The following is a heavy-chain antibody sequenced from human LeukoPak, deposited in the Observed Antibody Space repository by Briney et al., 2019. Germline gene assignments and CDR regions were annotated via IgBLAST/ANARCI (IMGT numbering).Heavy chain of an antibody. V-gene: IGHV4-4*02. J-gene: IGHJ5*02. CDR3: ARYRERRQGFDP. CDR2: IYHSGST. CDR1: GGSISTTNW. D-gene: IGHD5-24*01. Sequence: SETLSLTCAVSGGSISTTNWWTWVRQSPGKGLEWIGEIYHSGSTSCNPSLKSRVTISIDKSKNQFSLKLTSMTVADTAVYYCARYRERRQGFDPWGQGTLVTVSP.